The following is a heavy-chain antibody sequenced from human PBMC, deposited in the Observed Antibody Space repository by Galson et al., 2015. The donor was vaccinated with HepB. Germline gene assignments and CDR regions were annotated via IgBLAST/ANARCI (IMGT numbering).Heavy chain of an antibody. Sequence: SLRLSCAASGFTFRTYTFHWFRQAPGKGLEWVALISADGSKKNYADSARGRFTIYRDNSWNTVYLQMSSLRPEDTAVYYCARAENCGGGECWLVDSWGLGTLVTVSS. J-gene: IGHJ5*01. CDR1: GFTFRTYT. CDR3: ARAENCGGGECWLVDS. D-gene: IGHD2-21*01. CDR2: ISADGSKK. V-gene: IGHV3-30*04.